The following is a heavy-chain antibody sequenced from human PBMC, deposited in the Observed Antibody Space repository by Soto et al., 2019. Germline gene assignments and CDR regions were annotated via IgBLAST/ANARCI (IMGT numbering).Heavy chain of an antibody. CDR1: VLTFSYAW. CDR2: IKSKTNGGTT. CDR3: TRDYDILTIRWTAFEI. Sequence: EVQLVESGGGWVKPGGSLRLSCAASVLTFSYAWMTWVRQAPGKGLEWVGRIKSKTNGGTTDYAAHVKGRFTISRDDSKNTLDLELNSLKTEDTAVYYCTRDYDILTIRWTAFEIWGQGTMVTVSS. V-gene: IGHV3-15*07. D-gene: IGHD3-9*01. J-gene: IGHJ3*02.